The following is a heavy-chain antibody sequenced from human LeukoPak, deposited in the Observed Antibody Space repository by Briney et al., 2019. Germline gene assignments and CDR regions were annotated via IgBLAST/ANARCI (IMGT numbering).Heavy chain of an antibody. CDR1: GYTFTSYG. CDR2: ISAYNGNT. V-gene: IGHV1-18*01. J-gene: IGHJ4*02. CDR3: ARIALGYYDSSGYYLDY. D-gene: IGHD3-22*01. Sequence: ASVKASCKASGYTFTSYGISWVRQAPGQGLEWMGWISAYNGNTNYAQKLQGRVTMTTDTSTSTAYMELRSLRSDDTAVYYCARIALGYYDSSGYYLDYWGQGTLVTVSS.